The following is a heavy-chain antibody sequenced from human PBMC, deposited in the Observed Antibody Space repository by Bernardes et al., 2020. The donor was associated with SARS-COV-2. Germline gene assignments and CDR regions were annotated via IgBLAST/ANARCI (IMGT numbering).Heavy chain of an antibody. CDR1: GFTFSTSE. Sequence: GGSLSLSCAGSGFTFSTSEMNWVRQAPGKGLAWVSYISGSGSTIYYADSVKGRFTISRDNAKNSLYLQMNSLRAEDTAIYYCAMRDWLHSYYYYGLDVWGQGTTVTVAS. CDR3: AMRDWLHSYYYYGLDV. CDR2: ISGSGSTI. J-gene: IGHJ6*02. D-gene: IGHD3-9*01. V-gene: IGHV3-48*03.